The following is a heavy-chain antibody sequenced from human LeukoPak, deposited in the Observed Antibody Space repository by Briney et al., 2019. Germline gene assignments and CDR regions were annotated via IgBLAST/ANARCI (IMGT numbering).Heavy chain of an antibody. CDR3: ARQVVPVAGTGYFDY. CDR1: GGSIINYY. D-gene: IGHD6-19*01. J-gene: IGHJ4*02. Sequence: PSETLSLTWTVSGGSIINYYWGWIRQPPGKGLEWIGSIYYSGSTYYNASLKSRGTISVDTSKNQFSLKLNSVTAADTAVYFCARQVVPVAGTGYFDYWGQGTLVTVSS. CDR2: IYYSGST. V-gene: IGHV4-39*01.